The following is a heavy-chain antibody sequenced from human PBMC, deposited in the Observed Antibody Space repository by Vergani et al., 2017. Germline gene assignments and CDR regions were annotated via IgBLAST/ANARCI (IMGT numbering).Heavy chain of an antibody. D-gene: IGHD3-22*01. CDR3: AIYYYDSSGYYSHFDY. CDR2: IYPGDSDT. CDR1: GYSFTSYW. V-gene: IGHV5-51*03. J-gene: IGHJ4*02. Sequence: EVQLVPSGAEVKKPGESLKISCKGSGYSFTSYWIGWVRQMPGKGLEWMGIIYPGDSDTRYSPSFQGQVTISADKSISTAYLQWSSLKASDTAMYYCAIYYYDSSGYYSHFDYWGQGTLVTVSS.